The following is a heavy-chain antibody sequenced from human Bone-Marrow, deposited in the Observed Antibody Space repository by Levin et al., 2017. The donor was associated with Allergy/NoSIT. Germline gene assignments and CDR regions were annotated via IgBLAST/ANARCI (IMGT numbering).Heavy chain of an antibody. D-gene: IGHD3-16*01. Sequence: GGSLRLSCAASGFTFSSYAMHWVRQAPGKGLEWVAVISYDGSNKYYADSVKGRFTISRDNSKNTLYLQMNSLRAEDTAVYYCARDGSGNGRQSGRISSGEAIYYGMDVWGQGTTVTVSS. J-gene: IGHJ6*02. CDR1: GFTFSSYA. CDR2: ISYDGSNK. V-gene: IGHV3-30-3*01. CDR3: ARDGSGNGRQSGRISSGEAIYYGMDV.